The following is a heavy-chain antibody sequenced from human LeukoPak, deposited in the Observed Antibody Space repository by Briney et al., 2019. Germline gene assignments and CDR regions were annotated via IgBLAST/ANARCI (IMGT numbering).Heavy chain of an antibody. J-gene: IGHJ5*02. CDR3: ARAGGAAAGTSWFVP. CDR1: GFTFSSYS. Sequence: GGSLRLSCAASGFTFSSYSMNWVRQAPGKGLEWVSSISSSSSYIYYADSVKGRFTISRDNAKNSLYLQMNSLRAEDTAVYYCARAGGAAAGTSWFVPWGQGTLVTVSS. V-gene: IGHV3-21*01. CDR2: ISSSSSYI. D-gene: IGHD6-13*01.